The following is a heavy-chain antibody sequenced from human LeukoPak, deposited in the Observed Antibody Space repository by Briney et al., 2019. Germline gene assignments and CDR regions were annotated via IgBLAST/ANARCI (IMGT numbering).Heavy chain of an antibody. CDR1: GYTFTGYY. J-gene: IGHJ6*03. Sequence: EASVKVSCKASGYTFTGYYMHWVRQAPGQGLEWMGWINPNSGGTNYAQKFQGRVTMTRDTSISTAYMELSRLRSDDTAVYYCAREFTAADVYYYYYYYMDVWGKGTTVTVSS. V-gene: IGHV1-2*02. CDR3: AREFTAADVYYYYYYYMDV. D-gene: IGHD6-13*01. CDR2: INPNSGGT.